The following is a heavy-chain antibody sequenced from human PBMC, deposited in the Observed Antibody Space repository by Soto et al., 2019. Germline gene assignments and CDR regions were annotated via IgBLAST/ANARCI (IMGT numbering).Heavy chain of an antibody. D-gene: IGHD3-10*02. V-gene: IGHV4-4*02. J-gene: IGHJ6*02. Sequence: LSLTCAVSGGSVNNNNWWSWVRQPPGKGLEWIGEIYHSGSTNYNPSLKSRVTISVDKSKNHLSLKLTSVTAADTAIYYCASVLGRDGLDVWGQGTTVTVS. CDR3: ASVLGRDGLDV. CDR1: GGSVNNNNW. CDR2: IYHSGST.